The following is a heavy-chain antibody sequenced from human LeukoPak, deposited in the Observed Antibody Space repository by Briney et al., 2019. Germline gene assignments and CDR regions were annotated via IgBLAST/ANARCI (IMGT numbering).Heavy chain of an antibody. CDR3: ARGGYSSGLDY. D-gene: IGHD6-19*01. CDR2: VDTDGSGT. Sequence: RGSLRLSCEASGITFNNYWLHWVRQAPGKGLVWVSRVDTDGSGTIYADSVKGRFTVSRDNAKNTLYLQMISLRAEDTAVYYCARGGYSSGLDYWGQGILVTVSS. CDR1: GITFNNYW. J-gene: IGHJ4*02. V-gene: IGHV3-74*01.